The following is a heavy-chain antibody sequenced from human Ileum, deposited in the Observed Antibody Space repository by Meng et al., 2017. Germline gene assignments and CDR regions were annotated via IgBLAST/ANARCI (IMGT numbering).Heavy chain of an antibody. CDR2: INPHRVGP. J-gene: IGHJ4*02. CDR3: ARDLGGYYARSVSSSRSSFYY. CDR1: GYTFTGYY. Sequence: QVQLVQSGAEVTKPGASVKVSCKASGYTFTGYYMHWVRQAPGQGLEWMGRINPHRVGPPASPPFPGNLPLPPPPSLLPAYMELSRLSSDDTAVYYCARDLGGYYARSVSSSRSSFYYWGQGTLVTVSS. D-gene: IGHD3-22*01. V-gene: IGHV1-2*06.